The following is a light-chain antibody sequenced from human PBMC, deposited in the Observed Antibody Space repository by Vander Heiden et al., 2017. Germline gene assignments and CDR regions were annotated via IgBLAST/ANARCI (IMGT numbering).Light chain of an antibody. Sequence: QSVLTQPPSASGTPGQRGPISCSGSRSNIGSNTVNWYQQLPGTATKVLIYSNNQRPSGVPDRFSGSKSGTSASLAFSGLQSEDEAVYYCAAWDDSLNGPGYVFGTGTKVTVL. CDR1: RSNIGSNT. V-gene: IGLV1-44*01. CDR2: SNN. CDR3: AAWDDSLNGPGYV. J-gene: IGLJ1*01.